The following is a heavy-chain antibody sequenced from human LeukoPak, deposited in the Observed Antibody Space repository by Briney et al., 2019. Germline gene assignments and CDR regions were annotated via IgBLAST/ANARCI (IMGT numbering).Heavy chain of an antibody. CDR1: GFTFSSYW. Sequence: GGSLRLSCATSGFTFSSYWMSWVRQAPGKGLEWVAAISYDGRNKYYADSVKGRFTISRDNSKNTLNLQMNSLRTEDTAVFYCAKPRYIVSWASDVWGQGTMVTVSS. CDR2: ISYDGRNK. J-gene: IGHJ3*01. CDR3: AKPRYIVSWASDV. D-gene: IGHD5/OR15-5a*01. V-gene: IGHV3-30*18.